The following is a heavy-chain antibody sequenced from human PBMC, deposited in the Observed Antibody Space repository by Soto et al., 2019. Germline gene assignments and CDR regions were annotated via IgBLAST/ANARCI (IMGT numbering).Heavy chain of an antibody. Sequence: QVQLVQSGAEVKKPGASVKVSCKASGYTFTSYGISWVRQAPGQGLEWMGWISAYNGNTNYAQKLQGRVTMTTDTHPRAEYMERRGVRDDETAAYYCARDRGVAGDYWGQGTLVTVSS. CDR1: GYTFTSYG. CDR2: ISAYNGNT. V-gene: IGHV1-18*01. CDR3: ARDRGVAGDY. D-gene: IGHD6-19*01. J-gene: IGHJ4*02.